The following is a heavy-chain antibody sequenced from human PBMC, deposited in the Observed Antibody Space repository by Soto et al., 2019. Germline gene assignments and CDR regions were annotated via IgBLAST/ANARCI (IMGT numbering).Heavy chain of an antibody. V-gene: IGHV3-21*06. J-gene: IGHJ4*02. Sequence: EVQLVESGGGLFKPGGSLRLSCAASGFTFTRYSMNWVRQAPGKGLEWVSSISSTTHYIYYADSMRGRFTISRDNAKNAVYLEMTSLRAEDTAVYYCARESEDLTSNFDYWGQGTLVTVSS. CDR3: ARESEDLTSNFDY. CDR2: ISSTTHYI. CDR1: GFTFTRYS.